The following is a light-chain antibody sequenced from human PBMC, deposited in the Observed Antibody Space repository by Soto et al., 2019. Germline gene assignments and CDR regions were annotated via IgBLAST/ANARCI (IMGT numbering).Light chain of an antibody. CDR2: DTS. Sequence: EFLFTQSPGTLSLSPGERATLSCRASQSLANSFIAWYQQKPGQAPRLLIYDTSSRDSGIPDRFSGSGSGTDFTLTISRLETEDFEVFYCQQYGTSEIIFGQGTRLEIK. CDR3: QQYGTSEII. CDR1: QSLANSF. J-gene: IGKJ5*01. V-gene: IGKV3-20*01.